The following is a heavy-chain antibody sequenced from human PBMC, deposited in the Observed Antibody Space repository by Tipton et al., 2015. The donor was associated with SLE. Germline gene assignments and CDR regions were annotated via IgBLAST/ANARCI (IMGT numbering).Heavy chain of an antibody. J-gene: IGHJ1*01. CDR1: GYTFSSYG. CDR2: ISGYTGNT. V-gene: IGHV1-18*01. CDR3: ARVGVCSTTSCSPYFQD. Sequence: QLVQSGAEVKKPGASVKVSCKASGYTFSSYGISWVRQAPGQGLEWMGWISGYTGNTNYAKQLQGRVTLTTDTSTSTAYMELRSLRPDDTAVYYCARVGVCSTTSCSPYFQDWGQGTLVTVSS. D-gene: IGHD2-2*01.